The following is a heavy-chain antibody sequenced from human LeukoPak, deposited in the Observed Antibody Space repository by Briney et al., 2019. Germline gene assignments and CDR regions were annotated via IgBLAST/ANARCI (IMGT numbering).Heavy chain of an antibody. J-gene: IGHJ4*02. CDR2: INPNSGGT. CDR3: ARAGKGMATLPAGFDF. CDR1: GYTFTGYY. D-gene: IGHD5-24*01. V-gene: IGHV1-2*02. Sequence: ASVKVSCKASGYTFTGYYIYWVRQAPGQGLEWMGWINPNSGGTNYAQKFQGRVTMTRDTSISTAYMELSRLTSDDTAVYYCARAGKGMATLPAGFDFWGQGTLIIVSS.